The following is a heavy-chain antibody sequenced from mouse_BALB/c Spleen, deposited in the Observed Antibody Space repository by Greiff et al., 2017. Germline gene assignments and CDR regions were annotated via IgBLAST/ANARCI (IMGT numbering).Heavy chain of an antibody. CDR3: TREGNILYAMDY. V-gene: IGHV6-6*02. CDR1: GFTFSNYW. J-gene: IGHJ4*01. Sequence: EVKVEESGGGLVQPGGSMKLSCVASGFTFSNYWMNWVRQSPEKGLEWVAEIRLKSNNYATHYAESVKGRFTISRDDSKSSVYLQMNNLRAEDTGIYYCTREGNILYAMDYWGQGTSVTVSS. D-gene: IGHD2-1*01. CDR2: IRLKSNNYAT.